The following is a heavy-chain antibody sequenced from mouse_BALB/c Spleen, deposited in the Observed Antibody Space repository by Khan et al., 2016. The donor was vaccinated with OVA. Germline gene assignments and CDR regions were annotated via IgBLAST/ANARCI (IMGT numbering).Heavy chain of an antibody. D-gene: IGHD1-2*01. CDR1: GFNIKDTY. Sequence: VQLQQSGAELVKPGASVKLSCTASGFNIKDTYIHWVRQRPEQGLAWIGRIDPANGNTKYDPEFQGKATITADTSSNTAYLQLISLTSEDTAVSYGAYSLLLCAMDSWDQGTSVTASS. J-gene: IGHJ4*01. V-gene: IGHV14-3*02. CDR2: IDPANGNT. CDR3: AYSLLLCAMDS.